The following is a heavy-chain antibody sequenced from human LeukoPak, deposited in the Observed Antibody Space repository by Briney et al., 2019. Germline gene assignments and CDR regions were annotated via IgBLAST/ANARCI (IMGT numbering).Heavy chain of an antibody. J-gene: IGHJ4*02. V-gene: IGHV1-18*01. D-gene: IGHD3-10*01. CDR2: INAYNSNT. CDR1: GYTFTTYG. Sequence: ASVKVSCKASGYTFTTYGISWVLQAPGQGLEWMGWINAYNSNTNYAQKLQGRVTMTTDTSTSTAYMELRSLRSDDSAVYYCARDGSGTWNDYWGQGTLVTVSS. CDR3: ARDGSGTWNDY.